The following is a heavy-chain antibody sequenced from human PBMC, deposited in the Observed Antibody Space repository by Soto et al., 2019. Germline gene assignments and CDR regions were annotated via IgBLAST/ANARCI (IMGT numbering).Heavy chain of an antibody. V-gene: IGHV3-30-3*01. CDR3: ASEYSYGSNAIDY. CDR2: ISYDGSNK. D-gene: IGHD5-18*01. J-gene: IGHJ4*02. Sequence: TGGSLRLSCAASGFTFSSYAMHWVRQAPGKGLEWVAVISYDGSNKYYADSVKGRFTISRDNSKNTLYLQMNSLRAEDTAVYYCASEYSYGSNAIDYWGQGTLVTVSS. CDR1: GFTFSSYA.